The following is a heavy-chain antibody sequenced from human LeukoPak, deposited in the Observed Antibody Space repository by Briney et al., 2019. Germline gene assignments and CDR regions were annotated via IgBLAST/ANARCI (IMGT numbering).Heavy chain of an antibody. Sequence: PSESLSLTCTVSGGSISSYYWSWIRQPAGKGLEWIGRIYTGASTNYNPSLNSRVTMSVDTSKNQFSLKLSSVTAADTAVYYCARDGHGWFDPWGQGTLVTVSS. V-gene: IGHV4-4*07. CDR2: IYTGAST. J-gene: IGHJ5*02. CDR3: ARDGHGWFDP. CDR1: GGSISSYY.